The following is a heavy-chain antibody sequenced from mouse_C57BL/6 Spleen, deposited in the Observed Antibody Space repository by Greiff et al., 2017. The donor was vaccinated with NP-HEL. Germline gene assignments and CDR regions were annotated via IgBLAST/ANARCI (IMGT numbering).Heavy chain of an antibody. Sequence: QVQLQQSGPELVKPGASVKISCKASGYAFSSSWMNWVKQRPGKGLEWIGRIYPGDGDTNYNGKFKGKATLTADKSSSTAYTQLSSLTSEDSAVYFCARRGQLTNAMDYWGQGTSVTVSS. V-gene: IGHV1-82*01. CDR3: ARRGQLTNAMDY. CDR1: GYAFSSSW. CDR2: IYPGDGDT. J-gene: IGHJ4*01. D-gene: IGHD3-2*02.